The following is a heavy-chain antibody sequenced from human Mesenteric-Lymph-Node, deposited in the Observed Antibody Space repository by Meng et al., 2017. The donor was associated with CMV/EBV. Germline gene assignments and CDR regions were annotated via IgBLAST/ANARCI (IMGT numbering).Heavy chain of an antibody. V-gene: IGHV3-74*01. J-gene: IGHJ4*02. Sequence: GESLKISCAASGFTFNSYWMHWVRQTPGKGLVWVSRVNNDGSSTTYADSVKGRFTISRDNAKNTMYLQMNSLRVEDTAVYYCARDPYGARGGFWGQGTLVTSPQ. CDR1: GFTFNSYW. CDR3: ARDPYGARGGF. D-gene: IGHD4-17*01. CDR2: VNNDGSST.